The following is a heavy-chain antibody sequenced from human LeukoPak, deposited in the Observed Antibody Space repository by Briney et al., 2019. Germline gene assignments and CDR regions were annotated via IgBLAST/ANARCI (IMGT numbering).Heavy chain of an antibody. CDR3: ARDRTGIFDY. D-gene: IGHD1-1*01. CDR1: GFTFSSYA. J-gene: IGHJ4*02. CDR2: ISYDGSNK. V-gene: IGHV3-30*04. Sequence: GGSLRLSCAASGFTFSSYAMHWVRQAPGKGLEWVAVISYDGSNKYYADSVKGRFTISRDNSKNTLYLQMNSLRAEDTAVYDCARDRTGIFDYWGQGTLVTVSS.